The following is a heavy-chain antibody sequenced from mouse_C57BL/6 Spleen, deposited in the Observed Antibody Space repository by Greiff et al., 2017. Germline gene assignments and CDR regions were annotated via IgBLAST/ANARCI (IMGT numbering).Heavy chain of an antibody. CDR1: GYTFTSYW. D-gene: IGHD2-13*01. J-gene: IGHJ3*01. V-gene: IGHV1-59*01. CDR2: IDPSDSYT. CDR3: ARGGESFAY. Sequence: VQLQQPGAELVRPGTSVKLSCKASGYTFTSYWMHWVKQRPGQGLEWIGVIDPSDSYTNYNQKFKGKATLTVDTSSSTAYMQLSSLTSEDSAVYYCARGGESFAYWGQGTLVTVSA.